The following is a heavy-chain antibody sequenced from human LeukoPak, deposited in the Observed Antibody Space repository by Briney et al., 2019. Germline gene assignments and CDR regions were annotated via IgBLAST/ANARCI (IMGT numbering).Heavy chain of an antibody. J-gene: IGHJ4*02. CDR2: ISYDGSNK. CDR3: AGDSPLGYCSSTSCYTGAFDY. CDR1: GFTFSSYA. Sequence: GRSLRLSCAASGFTFSSYAMHWVRQAPGKALEWVAVISYDGSNKYYADSVKGRFTISRDNSKNTLYLQMNSLRAEDTAVYYCAGDSPLGYCSSTSCYTGAFDYWGQGTLVTVSS. D-gene: IGHD2-2*02. V-gene: IGHV3-30-3*01.